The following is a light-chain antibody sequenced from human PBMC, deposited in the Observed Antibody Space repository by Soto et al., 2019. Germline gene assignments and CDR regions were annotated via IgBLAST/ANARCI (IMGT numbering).Light chain of an antibody. CDR3: VLHMNDGTWV. J-gene: IGLJ3*02. Sequence: QAVVTQEPSFSVSPGGTVTLTCGLNSGSVSTNYYPAWYQQTPGQAPRSLVYNTNTRSSGVPDRFSGSILGNRAALTISGAQADDESDYYCVLHMNDGTWVFGGGTQLTVL. CDR1: SGSVSTNYY. V-gene: IGLV8-61*01. CDR2: NTN.